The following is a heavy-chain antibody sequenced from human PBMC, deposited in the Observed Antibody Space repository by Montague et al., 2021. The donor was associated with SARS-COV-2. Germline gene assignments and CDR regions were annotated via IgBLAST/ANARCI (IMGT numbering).Heavy chain of an antibody. Sequence: SETLSLTCTVSGGSISSSSYYWGWIRQPPGKGLEWIGSIYYSGSXYYNPSLKSRVTISVDTSKNQFSLKLSSVTAADTAVYYCARALYCSGGSCYPNWFDPWGQGTLVTVSS. CDR2: IYYSGSX. D-gene: IGHD2-15*01. CDR1: GGSISSSSYY. V-gene: IGHV4-39*07. CDR3: ARALYCSGGSCYPNWFDP. J-gene: IGHJ5*02.